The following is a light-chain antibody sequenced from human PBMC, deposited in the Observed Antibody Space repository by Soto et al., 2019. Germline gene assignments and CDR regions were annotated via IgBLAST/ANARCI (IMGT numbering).Light chain of an antibody. Sequence: EIVLTQSPDSLSLSPGERATLSCRASQNIDNNYLVWYQQRPGLAPRLLIYDASVRATGIPDRFSGSGSGTDFTLSISRLEPEDSAVYYCQQCAYSPRTFGQGTKVEVK. CDR2: DAS. V-gene: IGKV3-20*01. CDR3: QQCAYSPRT. CDR1: QNIDNNY. J-gene: IGKJ1*01.